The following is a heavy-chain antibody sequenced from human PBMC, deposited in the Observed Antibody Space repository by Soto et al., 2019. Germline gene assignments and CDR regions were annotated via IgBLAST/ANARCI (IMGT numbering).Heavy chain of an antibody. CDR2: IYYSGST. CDR1: GGSISSYY. V-gene: IGHV4-59*01. D-gene: IGHD6-6*01. Sequence: ETLSLTCPVYGGSISSYYWSWIRQPPGKGLEWIGYIYYSGSTNYNPSLKSRVTISVDTSKNQFSLTLSSVTAADTAVYYCARARGIAARPPYYFDYWGQGTLVTVYS. CDR3: ARARGIAARPPYYFDY. J-gene: IGHJ4*02.